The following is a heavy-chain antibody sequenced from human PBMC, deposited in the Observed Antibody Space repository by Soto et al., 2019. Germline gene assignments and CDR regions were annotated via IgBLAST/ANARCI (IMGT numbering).Heavy chain of an antibody. J-gene: IGHJ4*02. CDR1: GGLISGGGYF. D-gene: IGHD6-13*01. V-gene: IGHV4-30-2*01. CDR2: MYHSGSP. CDR3: ARLNIAAAGVYYFDY. Sequence: PSETLSLTCAVSGGLISGGGYFWTWIRQPPGKGLEWIGYMYHSGSPLYNPSLKSRATISIDLSKNQFSLNLASVTAADTAVYYCARLNIAAAGVYYFDYWGQGTLVTVSS.